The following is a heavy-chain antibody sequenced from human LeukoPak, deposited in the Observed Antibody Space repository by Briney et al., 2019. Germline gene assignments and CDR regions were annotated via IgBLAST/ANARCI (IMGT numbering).Heavy chain of an antibody. J-gene: IGHJ4*02. D-gene: IGHD3-22*01. V-gene: IGHV1-2*02. Sequence: ASVKVSCKASGYTFSGYYLHWVRQAPGQGLEWMGWINPNSGGTNYAQKFQGRVTMTRDTSISTAYMELSRLRSDDTAVYYCARDERYDSSGYPFDYWGQGTLVTVSS. CDR2: INPNSGGT. CDR1: GYTFSGYY. CDR3: ARDERYDSSGYPFDY.